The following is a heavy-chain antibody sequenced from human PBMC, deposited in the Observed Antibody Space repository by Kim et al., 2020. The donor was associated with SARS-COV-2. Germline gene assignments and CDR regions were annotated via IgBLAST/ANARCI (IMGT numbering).Heavy chain of an antibody. CDR1: GFTFSSYA. Sequence: GGSLRLSCAASGFTFSSYAMHWVRQAPGKGLEWVAVIWYDGSNKYYADSVKGRFTISRDNSKNTLYLQMNSLRAEDTAVYYCAKGDWELLDYYYYYGMDVWGQGTTVTVSS. CDR3: AKGDWELLDYYYYYGMDV. CDR2: IWYDGSNK. D-gene: IGHD1-26*01. J-gene: IGHJ6*02. V-gene: IGHV3-33*06.